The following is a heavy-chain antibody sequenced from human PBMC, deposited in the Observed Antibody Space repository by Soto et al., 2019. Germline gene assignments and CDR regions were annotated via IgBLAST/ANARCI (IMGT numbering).Heavy chain of an antibody. J-gene: IGHJ4*02. V-gene: IGHV1-18*01. Sequence: ASVKVSFKASGYTFTSYGISWVRQAPGQRLEWMGWINAGNGNTKYSQKFQGRVTITRDTSASTAYMELRSLRSDDTAVYYCARDSPPHDYWGQGTLVTVSS. CDR1: GYTFTSYG. CDR3: ARDSPPHDY. CDR2: INAGNGNT.